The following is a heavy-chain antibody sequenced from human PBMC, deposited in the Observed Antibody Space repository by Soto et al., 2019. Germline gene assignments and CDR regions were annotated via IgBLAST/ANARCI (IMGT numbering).Heavy chain of an antibody. Sequence: SVKVSCKASGGTFSIYAISWVRQAPGQGLEWMGGIIPIFGTANYAQKFQGRVTITADESTSTAYMELSSLRSEDTAVYYCARVGYCSSTSCYGYYYGMDVWGQGTTVTVSS. CDR1: GGTFSIYA. CDR3: ARVGYCSSTSCYGYYYGMDV. CDR2: IIPIFGTA. V-gene: IGHV1-69*13. D-gene: IGHD2-2*01. J-gene: IGHJ6*02.